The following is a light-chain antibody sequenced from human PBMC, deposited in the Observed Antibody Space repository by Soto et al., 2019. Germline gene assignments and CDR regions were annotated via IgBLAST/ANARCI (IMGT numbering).Light chain of an antibody. Sequence: EIVMTQAPATLSVSPGERATLSCRASQSVTSKLAWYQQKPGQAPRLLMYGASTRATGIPDRISGSGSGTEFTLTISSLQSEDFAVYYCQQYNKWPGTFGQGTKVDIK. V-gene: IGKV3-15*01. CDR1: QSVTSK. CDR2: GAS. J-gene: IGKJ1*01. CDR3: QQYNKWPGT.